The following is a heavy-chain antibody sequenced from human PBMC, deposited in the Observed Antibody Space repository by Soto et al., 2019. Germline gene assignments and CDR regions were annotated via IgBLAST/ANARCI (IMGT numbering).Heavy chain of an antibody. CDR1: GFTFSNYW. CDR2: INPDGSST. D-gene: IGHD6-13*01. CDR3: ASGYSNNWHNWFDP. J-gene: IGHJ5*02. Sequence: GGSLRLSCAASGFTFSNYWMHWVRQDPGKGLVWVSLINPDGSSTTYADSVKGRFTVSRDNAKNTVYLQMNSLRAEDSGVYYCASGYSNNWHNWFDPWGQGTLVTVSS. V-gene: IGHV3-74*01.